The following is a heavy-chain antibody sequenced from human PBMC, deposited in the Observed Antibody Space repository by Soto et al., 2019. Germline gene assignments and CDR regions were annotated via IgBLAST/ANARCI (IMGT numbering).Heavy chain of an antibody. CDR1: GGSISSYY. V-gene: IGHV4-59*01. D-gene: IGHD6-25*01. CDR3: ASYSRYSSGPYYYYYGMDV. CDR2: IYYSGST. J-gene: IGHJ6*04. Sequence: PSETLSLICTVSGGSISSYYWSWIRQPPGKGLEWIGYIYYSGSTNYNPSLKSRVTISVDTSKNQFSLKLSSVTAADTAVYYCASYSRYSSGPYYYYYGMDVWGKGTTVTVSS.